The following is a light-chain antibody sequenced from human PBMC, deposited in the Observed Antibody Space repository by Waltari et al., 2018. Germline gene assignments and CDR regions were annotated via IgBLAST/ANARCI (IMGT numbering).Light chain of an antibody. CDR2: EVS. J-gene: IGLJ2*01. V-gene: IGLV2-14*03. CDR1: RRDLGNYNY. CDR3: MSYTNGNTHVV. Sequence: QSALTQPASVSGSPGQSITISCTETRRDLGNYNYVSWYQQYPGKAPKLLIYEVSNRPSGISHRFSGSKSGNTASLTISGLQAEDEANYYCMSYTNGNTHVVFGGGTKVTVL.